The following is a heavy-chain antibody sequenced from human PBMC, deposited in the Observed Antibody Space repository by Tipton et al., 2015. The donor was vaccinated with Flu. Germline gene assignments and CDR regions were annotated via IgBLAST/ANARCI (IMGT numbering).Heavy chain of an antibody. D-gene: IGHD6-13*01. V-gene: IGHV3-23*01. CDR1: GFTFSSYA. CDR3: ARDGRGHSSSSLVDY. J-gene: IGHJ4*02. Sequence: SLRLSCAASGFTFSSYAMSWVRQAPGKGLEWVSAISGSGGSTYYADSVKGRFTISRDNSKNTLYLQMNSLRAEDTAVYYCARDGRGHSSSSLVDYWGQGTLVTVSS. CDR2: ISGSGGST.